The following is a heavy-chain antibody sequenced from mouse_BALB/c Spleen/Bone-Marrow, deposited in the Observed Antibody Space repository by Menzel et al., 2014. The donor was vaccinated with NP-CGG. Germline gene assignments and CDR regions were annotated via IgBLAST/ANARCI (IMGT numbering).Heavy chain of an antibody. CDR3: ARDINYDIYWYFDV. D-gene: IGHD2-4*01. CDR1: GFTFTDYY. Sequence: EVMLVESGGGLVQPGGSLRLSCATSGFTFTDYYMSWVRQPPGKALEWLGFIRNKGKGYTTEYSASVKGRFTISRDNSQSSLYLQMNTLRAEDSATYYCARDINYDIYWYFDVWGAGATVTVSS. J-gene: IGHJ1*01. V-gene: IGHV7-3*02. CDR2: IRNKGKGYTT.